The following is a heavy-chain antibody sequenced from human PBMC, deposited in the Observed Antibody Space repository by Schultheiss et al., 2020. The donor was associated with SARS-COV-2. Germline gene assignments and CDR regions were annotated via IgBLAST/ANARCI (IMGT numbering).Heavy chain of an antibody. CDR1: GFTVSSNY. CDR2: ISSSGSTI. V-gene: IGHV3-48*01. Sequence: GGSLRLSCAASGFTVSSNYMSWVRQAPGKGLEWVSYISSSGSTIYYADSVKGRFTISRDNAKNSLYLQMNSLRAEDTAVYYCASHSGSYYDYYYYGMDVWGQGTTVTVSS. J-gene: IGHJ6*02. D-gene: IGHD1-26*01. CDR3: ASHSGSYYDYYYYGMDV.